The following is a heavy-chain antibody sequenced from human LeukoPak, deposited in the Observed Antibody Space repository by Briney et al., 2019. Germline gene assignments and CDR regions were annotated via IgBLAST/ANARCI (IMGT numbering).Heavy chain of an antibody. V-gene: IGHV3-23*01. CDR2: ISDSGGRT. J-gene: IGHJ4*02. CDR3: ATSIAVAGLDY. Sequence: GGSLRLSCAVSGITVSNYGMSWVRQAPGKGLEWVAGISDSGGRTNYADSVKGRFTISRDNPKNTLYLQMNSLRAEDTALYYCATSIAVAGLDYWGQGTLVTVSS. CDR1: GITVSNYG. D-gene: IGHD6-19*01.